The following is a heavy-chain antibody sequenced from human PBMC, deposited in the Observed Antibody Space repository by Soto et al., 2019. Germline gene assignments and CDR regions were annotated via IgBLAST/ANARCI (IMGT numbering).Heavy chain of an antibody. CDR2: ISYDGSNK. CDR1: GFTFSSYA. D-gene: IGHD4-17*01. CDR3: ARESSKDYGLDY. Sequence: GGSLRLSCAASGFTFSSYAMHWVRQAPGKGLEWVAVISYDGSNKYCADSVKGRFTISRDNSKNTLYLQMNSLRAEDTAVYYCARESSKDYGLDYWGQGTLVTVSS. V-gene: IGHV3-30-3*01. J-gene: IGHJ4*02.